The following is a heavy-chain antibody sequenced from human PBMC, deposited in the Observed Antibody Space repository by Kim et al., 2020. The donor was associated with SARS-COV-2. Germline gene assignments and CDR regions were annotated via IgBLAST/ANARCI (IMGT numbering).Heavy chain of an antibody. D-gene: IGHD3-10*01. J-gene: IGHJ6*01. Sequence: SETLSLTCAVYGGSFSGYYWSWIRQPPGKGLEWIGEINHSGSTNYNPSLKSRVTISVDTSKNQFSLKLSSVTAADTAVYYCARLSITMVRGVIGVYYYYG. CDR1: GGSFSGYY. CDR2: INHSGST. V-gene: IGHV4-34*01. CDR3: ARLSITMVRGVIGVYYYYG.